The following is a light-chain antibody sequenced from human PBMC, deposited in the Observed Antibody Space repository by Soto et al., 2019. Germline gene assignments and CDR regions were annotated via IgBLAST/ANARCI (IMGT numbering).Light chain of an antibody. V-gene: IGKV3-15*01. J-gene: IGKJ1*01. CDR3: QQYHNWPPAWT. CDR1: ESISRN. Sequence: EIVMTQSPATLSVSPGESATLSCRASESISRNLAWYQQKPGQAPRLLVYGASTRASGVAARFSGSGSGTEFTLTISSLQSEDFAIYHCQQYHNWPPAWTFGQGTKVDIK. CDR2: GAS.